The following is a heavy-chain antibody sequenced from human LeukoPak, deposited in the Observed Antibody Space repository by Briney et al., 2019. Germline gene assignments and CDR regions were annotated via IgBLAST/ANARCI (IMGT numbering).Heavy chain of an antibody. CDR2: INHSGST. V-gene: IGHV4-34*01. J-gene: IGHJ2*01. D-gene: IGHD4-17*01. Sequence: PSETLSLTCAVYGGSFSGYYWSWIRQPPGKGLEWFGEINHSGSTNDHPSLKSRVTISVDTSKNQFSLKLSSVTAADTAVYYCARHDYGDSSWYFDLWGRGTLVTVSS. CDR3: ARHDYGDSSWYFDL. CDR1: GGSFSGYY.